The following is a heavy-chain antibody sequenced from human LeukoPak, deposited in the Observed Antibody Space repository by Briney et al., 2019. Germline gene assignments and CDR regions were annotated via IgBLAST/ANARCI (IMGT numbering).Heavy chain of an antibody. CDR3: ARVRGSSWYYFDY. V-gene: IGHV4-34*01. CDR2: INHSGST. Sequence: SETLSLTCAVYGGSFSGYYWSGIRQPPGKGLEWIGEINHSGSTNYNPSLKSRVTISVDTSKNQFSLKLSSVTAADTAVYYCARVRGSSWYYFDYWGQGTLVTVSS. CDR1: GGSFSGYY. J-gene: IGHJ4*02. D-gene: IGHD6-13*01.